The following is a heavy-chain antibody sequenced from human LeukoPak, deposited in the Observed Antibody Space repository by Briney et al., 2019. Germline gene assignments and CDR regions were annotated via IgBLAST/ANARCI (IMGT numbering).Heavy chain of an antibody. CDR3: AQMVRGVNADY. CDR1: GFTFSSYA. Sequence: GGSLRLSCAASGFTFSSYAMHWVRQASGKGLEWVAVISYDGSNKYYADSVKGRFTISRDNSKNTLYLQMNSLRAEDTAVYYCAQMVRGVNADYWGQGTLVTVSS. V-gene: IGHV3-30*04. J-gene: IGHJ4*02. D-gene: IGHD3-10*01. CDR2: ISYDGSNK.